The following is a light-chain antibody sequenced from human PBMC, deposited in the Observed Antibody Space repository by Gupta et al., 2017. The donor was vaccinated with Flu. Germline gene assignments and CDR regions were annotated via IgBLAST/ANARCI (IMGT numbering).Light chain of an antibody. CDR3: MQGSHWPWA. Sequence: IACRSSEGLVDSDGNTYLHWFQQRPGQAPRRRIYQVSYRDSGVPDRFSGSGSGTDFTLKISSVEAEDVGIYFCMQGSHWPWAFGQGTTVEIK. J-gene: IGKJ1*01. V-gene: IGKV2-30*01. CDR1: EGLVDSDGNTY. CDR2: QVS.